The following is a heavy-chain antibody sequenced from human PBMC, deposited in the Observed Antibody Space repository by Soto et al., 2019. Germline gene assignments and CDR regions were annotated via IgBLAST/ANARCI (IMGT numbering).Heavy chain of an antibody. D-gene: IGHD3-3*01. CDR2: INPSGGST. V-gene: IGHV1-46*01. CDR3: ARDGYDFWSDPVRPRVMDV. Sequence: ASVKVSCKASGYTFTSCYMHWVRQAPGQGLEWMGIINPSGGSTSYAQKFQGRVTMTRDTSTSTVYMELSSLRSEDTAVYYCARDGYDFWSDPVRPRVMDVWGQGTTVTVSS. J-gene: IGHJ6*02. CDR1: GYTFTSCY.